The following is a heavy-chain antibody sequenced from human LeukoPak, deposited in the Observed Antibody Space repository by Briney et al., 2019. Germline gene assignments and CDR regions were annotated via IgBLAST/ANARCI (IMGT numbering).Heavy chain of an antibody. CDR1: GGSISSYY. V-gene: IGHV4-59*01. CDR3: ARGRTFDN. Sequence: SETLSLTCTVSGGSISSYYWSWIRQPPRKGLEWIGNIYDRGSTKYNPSLKSRVTISVDTSKNQFSLRLSSVTAANTAVYYCARGRTFDNWGQGTLVTVSS. J-gene: IGHJ4*02. CDR2: IYDRGST.